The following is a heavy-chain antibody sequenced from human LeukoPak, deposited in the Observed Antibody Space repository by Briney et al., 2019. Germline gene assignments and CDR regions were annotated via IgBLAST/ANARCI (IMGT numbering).Heavy chain of an antibody. CDR1: GYTFTGYY. D-gene: IGHD4-23*01. CDR2: INPNSGGT. Sequence: ASVKVSCKASGYTFTGYYIHWVRQAPGQGLEGMGWINPNSGGTNYPQKFQGRVTMTRDTSISTAYMELSRLRSDDTAVYYCARTRVGNSVAAFDIWGQGTMVSVSS. CDR3: ARTRVGNSVAAFDI. V-gene: IGHV1-2*02. J-gene: IGHJ3*02.